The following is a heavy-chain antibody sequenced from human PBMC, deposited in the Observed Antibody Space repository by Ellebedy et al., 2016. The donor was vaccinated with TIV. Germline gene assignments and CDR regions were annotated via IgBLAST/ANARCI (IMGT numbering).Heavy chain of an antibody. Sequence: MPSETLSLTCTVSGGSISSSSYYWGWIRQPPGKGLEWIGYIYYSGSTNYNPSLKSRVTISVDTSKNQFSLKLDSVTAADTAVYYCARHFPVWYYFDYWGQGTLVTVSS. J-gene: IGHJ4*02. CDR2: IYYSGST. CDR1: GGSISSSSYY. D-gene: IGHD2-8*02. V-gene: IGHV4-61*05. CDR3: ARHFPVWYYFDY.